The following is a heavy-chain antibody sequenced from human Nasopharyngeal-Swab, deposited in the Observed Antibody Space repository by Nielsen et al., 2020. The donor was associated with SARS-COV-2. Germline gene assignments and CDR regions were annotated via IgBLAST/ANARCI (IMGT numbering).Heavy chain of an antibody. D-gene: IGHD3-9*01. CDR2: ISSSSSYI. J-gene: IGHJ6*02. CDR3: ATAPSALRYFDWLPQSPYYYYGMDV. Sequence: GESLKISCAASGFTFSSYSMNWVRQAPGKGLEWVSSISSSSSYIYYADSVKGRFTISRDNAKNSLYLQRNSLRAEDTAVYYCATAPSALRYFDWLPQSPYYYYGMDVWGQGTTVTVSS. V-gene: IGHV3-21*01. CDR1: GFTFSSYS.